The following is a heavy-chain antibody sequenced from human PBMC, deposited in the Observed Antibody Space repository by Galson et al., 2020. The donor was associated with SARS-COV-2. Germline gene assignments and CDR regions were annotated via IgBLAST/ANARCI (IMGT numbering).Heavy chain of an antibody. CDR1: GGSIGGNSYY. V-gene: IGHV4-39*01. J-gene: IGHJ4*02. D-gene: IGHD3-16*01. Sequence: SETLSLTCTVSGGSIGGNSYYWAWIRQPPGKGLEWVGSGDYSGGTYYNRTLQSRVSIFADTSKNQISLKIDSLTAADTSVYYCVMGHQLDEVDYWGQGTLGTVSS. CDR3: VMGHQLDEVDY. CDR2: GDYSGGT.